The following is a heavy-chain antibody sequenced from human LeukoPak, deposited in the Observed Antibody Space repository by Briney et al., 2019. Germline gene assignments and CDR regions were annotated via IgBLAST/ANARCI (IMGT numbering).Heavy chain of an antibody. J-gene: IGHJ5*02. V-gene: IGHV1-46*01. Sequence: ASVKVSCKASGYTFTSYYMHWVRQAPGQGLEWMGIINPSGGSTSYAQKFQGRVTMTRDTSISTAYMELSRLRSDDTAVYYCARELVGAPYPWGQGTLVTVSS. CDR1: GYTFTSYY. CDR2: INPSGGST. CDR3: ARELVGAPYP. D-gene: IGHD1-26*01.